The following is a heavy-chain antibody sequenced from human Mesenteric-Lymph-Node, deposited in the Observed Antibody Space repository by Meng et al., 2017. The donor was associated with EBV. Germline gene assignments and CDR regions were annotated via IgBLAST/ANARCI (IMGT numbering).Heavy chain of an antibody. J-gene: IGHJ4*02. CDR1: GGSFSGQY. CDR2: LNRSGNT. CDR3: ARGLGAPNLYYDSNALDY. Sequence: QQGGAGLLKASVTLSLTCAVYGGSFSGQYWSWLRQPPGKGLEWIGELNRSGNTNYNPFFKGRVTISVDTSKNQFSLKLSSVTAADTAVYYCARGLGAPNLYYDSNALDYWGQGTLVTVSS. D-gene: IGHD3-22*01. V-gene: IGHV4-34*01.